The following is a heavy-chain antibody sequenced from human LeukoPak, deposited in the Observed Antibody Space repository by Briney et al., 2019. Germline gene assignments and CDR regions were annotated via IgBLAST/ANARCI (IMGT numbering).Heavy chain of an antibody. J-gene: IGHJ4*02. CDR2: IYYSGST. D-gene: IGHD4-17*01. V-gene: IGHV4-59*08. CDR1: GGSISSYY. Sequence: PSETLSLTCTVSGGSISSYYWSWIRQPPGKGLEWIGYIYYSGSTNYNPSLKSQVTISVDTSKNQFSLELSSVTAADTAVYYCARHLRSGAVDYWGQGTLVTVSS. CDR3: ARHLRSGAVDY.